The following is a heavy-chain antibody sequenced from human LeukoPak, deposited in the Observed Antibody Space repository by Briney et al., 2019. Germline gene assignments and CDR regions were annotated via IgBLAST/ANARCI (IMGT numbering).Heavy chain of an antibody. CDR3: ARSLLRGAFDV. CDR2: INPNSGGT. CDR1: GYTFTGYY. D-gene: IGHD2-15*01. V-gene: IGHV1-2*02. J-gene: IGHJ3*01. Sequence: ASVKVSCKASGYTFTGYYMHWVRQAPGQGLEWMGWINPNSGGTNYAQKFQGRVTMTRDRSMNTAYMELNSLRSDDTAVYYCARSLLRGAFDVWGQGTMVTVSS.